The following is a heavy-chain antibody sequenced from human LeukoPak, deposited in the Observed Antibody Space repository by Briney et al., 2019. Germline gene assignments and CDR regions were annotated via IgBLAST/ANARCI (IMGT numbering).Heavy chain of an antibody. J-gene: IGHJ4*02. CDR2: IHHTGST. V-gene: IGHV4-59*01. CDR3: ARGERLGPDY. D-gene: IGHD1-1*01. CDR1: GGPIIGYY. Sequence: SETLTLTCTVSGGPIIGYYWRWIRQPPGNGLEWVGYIHHTGSTNYNPSLKSRVTISVDTSQNQLPLKLTSVTAADTAVYYCARGERLGPDYWGQGTLVTVSS.